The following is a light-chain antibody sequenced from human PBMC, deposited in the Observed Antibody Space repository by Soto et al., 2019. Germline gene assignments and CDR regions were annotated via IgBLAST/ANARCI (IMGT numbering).Light chain of an antibody. CDR3: QQRSNWPPIT. V-gene: IGKV3-11*01. Sequence: EIVLTQSPATLSLSPGERATLSCRASQSVSSYLAWYQQKPGQAPRLLIYDASNRATGIPARFSGSGSGKDFALPIRSLEPQDFAVYYCQQRSNWPPITVGPGTKVDIK. J-gene: IGKJ3*01. CDR2: DAS. CDR1: QSVSSY.